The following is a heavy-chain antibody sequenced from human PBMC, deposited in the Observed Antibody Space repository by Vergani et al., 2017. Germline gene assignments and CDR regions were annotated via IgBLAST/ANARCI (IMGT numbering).Heavy chain of an antibody. Sequence: QLQLQESGPGLVKPSETLSLTCTVSGGSISSSSYYWGWIRQPPGKGLEWFGSIYYSGSTYYNPSLKSRVTISVDTSKNQFSLKLSSVTAADTAVYYCARSPYGDYTGDCFDYWGQGTLVTVSS. J-gene: IGHJ4*02. CDR1: GGSISSSSYY. V-gene: IGHV4-39*07. CDR3: ARSPYGDYTGDCFDY. CDR2: IYYSGST. D-gene: IGHD4-17*01.